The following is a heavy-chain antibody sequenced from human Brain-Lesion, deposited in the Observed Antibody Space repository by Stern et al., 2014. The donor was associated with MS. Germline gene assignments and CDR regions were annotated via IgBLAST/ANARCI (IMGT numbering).Heavy chain of an antibody. Sequence: QLQLQESGPGLVRPSQTLSLTCTVSGGSITSGRYYWTWIRQTAGKGLEWIGRIYTSGGTNYNPSFESRVTISMDTSSNHFSLQLSSVTVADTAVYFCARADYCVSGTPFDYWGQGTLVAV. V-gene: IGHV4-61*02. J-gene: IGHJ4*02. CDR2: IYTSGGT. CDR1: GGSITSGRYY. CDR3: ARADYCVSGTPFDY. D-gene: IGHD3-10*01.